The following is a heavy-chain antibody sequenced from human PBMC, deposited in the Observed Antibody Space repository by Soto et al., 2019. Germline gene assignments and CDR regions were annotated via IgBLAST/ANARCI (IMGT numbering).Heavy chain of an antibody. Sequence: SGPTLGDPTETLTLTCTFSGFSLSTSGVGVGWIRQPPGKALEWLALIYWNDDKRYSPSPQSRLTITKDTSNNQVVLTMTNMDPGDTATYYCAHSWITRVPAGRVPNSFNIWGRGTTVTV. CDR1: GFSLSTSGVG. D-gene: IGHD3-10*01. CDR2: IYWNDDK. J-gene: IGHJ3*02. V-gene: IGHV2-5*01. CDR3: AHSWITRVPAGRVPNSFNI.